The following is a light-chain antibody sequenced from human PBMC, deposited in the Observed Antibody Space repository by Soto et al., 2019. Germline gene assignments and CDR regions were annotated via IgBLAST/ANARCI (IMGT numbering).Light chain of an antibody. Sequence: QSVLTQPASVSGSPGQSITISCTGTSSDVGGYNYVSWYQQHPGKAPKLMIYDVSNRPSGVSNRFSGSKSGNTASLTISGLQAEDEADYYCSSYTSSSTLGGVFGTGTKATVL. CDR1: SSDVGGYNY. CDR2: DVS. V-gene: IGLV2-14*01. CDR3: SSYTSSSTLGGV. J-gene: IGLJ1*01.